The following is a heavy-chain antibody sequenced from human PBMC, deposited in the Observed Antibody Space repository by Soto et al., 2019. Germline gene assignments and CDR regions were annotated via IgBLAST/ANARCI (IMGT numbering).Heavy chain of an antibody. CDR3: TRPDGATQSDY. Sequence: EVQLVESGGGLVQPGGSLKLSCAASGFTFSGSAMHWVRQASGKGLEWVGRIRSKANSYATAYAASVKGRFTISRDDSTNTVYLQKNSLKTEDTAVEYRTRPDGATQSDYLGQGTLVTVSS. V-gene: IGHV3-73*02. D-gene: IGHD1-26*01. J-gene: IGHJ4*02. CDR2: IRSKANSYAT. CDR1: GFTFSGSA.